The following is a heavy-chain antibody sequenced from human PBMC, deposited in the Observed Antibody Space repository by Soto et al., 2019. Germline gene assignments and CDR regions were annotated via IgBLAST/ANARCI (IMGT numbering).Heavy chain of an antibody. CDR3: VKDKGGRYCSRTSCLYSFDY. Sequence: EVQLLESGGGLVQPGGSLRLSCTASGFTFSTYAMSWVHQAPGKGLEWVSTISDSGSTYYADSVKGRFTISRDNSKNTLYLEMNSLRAEDTAVYYCVKDKGGRYCSRTSCLYSFDYWGQGTLVTVSS. J-gene: IGHJ4*02. CDR1: GFTFSTYA. CDR2: ISDSGST. V-gene: IGHV3-23*01. D-gene: IGHD2-2*01.